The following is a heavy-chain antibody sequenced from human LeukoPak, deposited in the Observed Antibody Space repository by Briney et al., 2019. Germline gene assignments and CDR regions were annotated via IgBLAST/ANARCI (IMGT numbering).Heavy chain of an antibody. CDR1: GGSISSYY. D-gene: IGHD6-6*01. CDR3: ARHQRLSSSSSFDQ. CDR2: ISYNGGT. J-gene: IGHJ4*02. V-gene: IGHV4-59*08. Sequence: SETLSLTCTVSGGSISSYYWSWIRQPPGRGLEWNGYISYNGGTNYNPSLKSRVTISVDTSKNQFSLRLSSVTATDTAVFYCARHQRLSSSSSFDQWGQGTLVTVSS.